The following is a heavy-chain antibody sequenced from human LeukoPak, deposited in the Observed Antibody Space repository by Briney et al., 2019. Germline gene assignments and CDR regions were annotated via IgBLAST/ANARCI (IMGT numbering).Heavy chain of an antibody. CDR3: ARLDYDYVWGSYRFVDY. CDR2: IYPGDSDT. Sequence: GASLQISCKGSGYSFTSYWIGGVRALPGKGLEWVGIIYPGDSDTRYSPSFQGQVTISADKSISTAYLQWSSLKASDTAMYYCARLDYDYVWGSYRFVDYWGQGTLVTVSS. V-gene: IGHV5-51*01. J-gene: IGHJ4*02. D-gene: IGHD3-16*02. CDR1: GYSFTSYW.